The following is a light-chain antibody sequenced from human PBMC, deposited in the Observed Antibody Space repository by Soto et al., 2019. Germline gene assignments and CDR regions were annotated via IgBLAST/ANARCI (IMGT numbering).Light chain of an antibody. J-gene: IGKJ2*01. CDR3: KPYGSLPQHT. Sequence: EIVLTQSPGTLSLSPGERATLSCRASQSVSSSYLAWYQQKPGQAPRLLIYGASSRATGIPDRFSGSGSGTYFLLTISRLETAAIAVYYFKPYGSLPQHTFHQGPKLEIK. V-gene: IGKV3-20*01. CDR2: GAS. CDR1: QSVSSSY.